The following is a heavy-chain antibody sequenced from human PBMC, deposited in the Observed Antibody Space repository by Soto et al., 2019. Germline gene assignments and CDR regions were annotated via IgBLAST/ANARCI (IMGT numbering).Heavy chain of an antibody. CDR2: IWYDGSNK. Sequence: GGSLRLSCAASGFTFSSYGMHWVRQAPGKGLEWVAVIWYDGSNKYYADSVKGRFTISRDNSKNTLYLQMNSLRAEDTAVYYCARASFGYCTNGVCYSGWFDPWGQGTLVTVSS. CDR3: ARASFGYCTNGVCYSGWFDP. D-gene: IGHD2-8*01. J-gene: IGHJ5*02. CDR1: GFTFSSYG. V-gene: IGHV3-33*01.